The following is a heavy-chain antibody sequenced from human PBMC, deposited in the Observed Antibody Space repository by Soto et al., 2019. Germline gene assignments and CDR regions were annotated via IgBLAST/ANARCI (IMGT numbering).Heavy chain of an antibody. CDR2: ISSSGSTI. J-gene: IGHJ4*02. V-gene: IGHV3-48*03. D-gene: IGHD3-3*01. Sequence: PGGSLRLSCAASGFTFSSYEMNWVRQAPGKGLEWVSYISSSGSTIYYADSVKGRFTISRDNAKNSLYLQMNSLRVEDTAVYYCASWGFGVVIYYFDYWGQGTLVTVSS. CDR3: ASWGFGVVIYYFDY. CDR1: GFTFSSYE.